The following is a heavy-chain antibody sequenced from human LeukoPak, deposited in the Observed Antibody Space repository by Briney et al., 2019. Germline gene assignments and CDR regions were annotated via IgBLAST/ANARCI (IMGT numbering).Heavy chain of an antibody. Sequence: GGSLRLSCAASGFTFSRHWMNWVRQAPGKGLEWVANIKQGGGERNYVDSVKGRFTVSRDDAMNSLYLQMNSLRVEDTAIHYCAGGPNYGARTDYLDYWGLGTLVTVSS. CDR1: GFTFSRHW. J-gene: IGHJ4*02. CDR2: IKQGGGER. CDR3: AGGPNYGARTDYLDY. V-gene: IGHV3-7*03. D-gene: IGHD4-17*01.